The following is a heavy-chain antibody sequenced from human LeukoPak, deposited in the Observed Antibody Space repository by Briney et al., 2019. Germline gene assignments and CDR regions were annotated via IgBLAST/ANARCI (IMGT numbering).Heavy chain of an antibody. CDR1: GFTFGVYA. CDR2: IRSKAYGGTT. Sequence: PGRSLRLSCTASGFTFGVYAMSWFRQAPGKGLEWVGFIRSKAYGGTTEYAASVKGRFTISRDDFKSIAYLQMNSLKTEDTAVYYCTRGSIVGATKSDYWGQGTLVTVSS. D-gene: IGHD1-26*01. V-gene: IGHV3-49*03. J-gene: IGHJ4*02. CDR3: TRGSIVGATKSDY.